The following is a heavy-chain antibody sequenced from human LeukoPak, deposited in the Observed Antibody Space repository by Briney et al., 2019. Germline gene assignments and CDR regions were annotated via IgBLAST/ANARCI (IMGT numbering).Heavy chain of an antibody. J-gene: IGHJ4*02. CDR1: GITFSSYS. CDR2: ISSSSSYI. CDR3: ASPTNRRWYSGIDY. D-gene: IGHD6-13*01. V-gene: IGHV3-21*01. Sequence: GGSLRLSCAASGITFSSYSMNWVRQAPGKGLEWVSCISSSSSYIYYADSVKGRFTISRDNAKNSLYLQMNSLRAEDTAVYYCASPTNRRWYSGIDYWGQGTLVTVSS.